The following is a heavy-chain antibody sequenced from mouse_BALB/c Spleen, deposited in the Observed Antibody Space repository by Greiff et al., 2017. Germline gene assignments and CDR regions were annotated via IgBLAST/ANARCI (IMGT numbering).Heavy chain of an antibody. V-gene: IGHV1S29*02. CDR2: VYPYNGGT. J-gene: IGHJ3*01. CDR3: ARSYRYAWFAY. CDR1: GYTFTDYN. Sequence: EVKLLESGPELVKPGASVKISYKASGYTFTDYNMHWVKQSHGKSLEWIGYVYPYNGGTGYNQKFKSKATLTVDNSSSTAYMELRSLTSEDSAVYDCARSYRYAWFAYWGQGTLVTVSA. D-gene: IGHD2-14*01.